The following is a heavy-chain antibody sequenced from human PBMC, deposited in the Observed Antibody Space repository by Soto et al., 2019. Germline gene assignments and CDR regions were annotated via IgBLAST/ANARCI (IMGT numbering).Heavy chain of an antibody. CDR1: GGSFSGYY. J-gene: IGHJ4*02. V-gene: IGHV4-34*01. Sequence: SETLSLTCAVYGGSFSGYYWSWIRQPPGKGLEWIGEINHSGSTNYNPSLKSRVTISVDTSKNQFSLKLSSVTAADTAVYYCARLGSEGRYYDSGGTDYWGQGTLVTVSS. CDR3: ARLGSEGRYYDSGGTDY. D-gene: IGHD3-3*01. CDR2: INHSGST.